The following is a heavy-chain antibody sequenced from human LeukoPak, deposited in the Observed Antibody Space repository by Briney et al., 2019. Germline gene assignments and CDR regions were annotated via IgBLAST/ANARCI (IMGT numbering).Heavy chain of an antibody. Sequence: PGGSLRLSCGGSGFTFKTYWMSWVRQAPGKGLEWVANTDKDGSAKYYVDSVKGRFTISRDNAKNSLYLQMNSLRVEDTAVYYCVREAQYVFDFWGQGALVTVSS. V-gene: IGHV3-7*01. D-gene: IGHD2-2*01. CDR1: GFTFKTYW. J-gene: IGHJ5*01. CDR2: TDKDGSAK. CDR3: VREAQYVFDF.